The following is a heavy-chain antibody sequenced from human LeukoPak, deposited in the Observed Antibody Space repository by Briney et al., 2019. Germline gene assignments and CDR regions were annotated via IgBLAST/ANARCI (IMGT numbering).Heavy chain of an antibody. D-gene: IGHD5-24*01. CDR2: INPNSGGT. Sequence: ASVKVSCKASGYTFSGFYIHWVRQAPGQGLEWMGWINPNSGGTIYAQKFQGRVTMTRVPSINTADMELNRLRSDDTAVYYCARGDGWIIDYWGQGTLVTVSS. CDR1: GYTFSGFY. J-gene: IGHJ4*02. V-gene: IGHV1-2*02. CDR3: ARGDGWIIDY.